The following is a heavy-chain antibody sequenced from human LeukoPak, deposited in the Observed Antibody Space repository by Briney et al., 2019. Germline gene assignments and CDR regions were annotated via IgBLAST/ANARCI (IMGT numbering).Heavy chain of an antibody. D-gene: IGHD1-26*01. CDR2: IIPIFGTA. Sequence: SAKVSCKASGGTFSSYAISWVRQAPGQGLEWMGRIIPIFGTANYAQKFQGRVTITTDESTSTAYMELSSLRSEDTAVYYCAREGAEGPFDYWGQGTLVTVSS. J-gene: IGHJ4*02. CDR1: GGTFSSYA. V-gene: IGHV1-69*05. CDR3: AREGAEGPFDY.